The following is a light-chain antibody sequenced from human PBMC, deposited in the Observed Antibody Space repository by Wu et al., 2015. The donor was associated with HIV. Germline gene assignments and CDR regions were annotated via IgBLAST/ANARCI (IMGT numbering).Light chain of an antibody. CDR3: QQRSNWPLT. Sequence: EIVMTQSPATLSVSPGERVTLSCRASQSVGSNLAWYQQKPGQAPRLLISDASNRATGIPARFRGSGSGTDFTLTISSLEPEDFAVYYCQQRSNWPLTFGGGTKVEIK. CDR1: QSVGSN. V-gene: IGKV3-11*01. J-gene: IGKJ4*01. CDR2: DAS.